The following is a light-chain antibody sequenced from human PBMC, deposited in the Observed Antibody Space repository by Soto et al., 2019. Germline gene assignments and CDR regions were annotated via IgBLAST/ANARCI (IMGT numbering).Light chain of an antibody. V-gene: IGKV3-20*01. CDR2: GAS. CDR3: QHYNSYSEA. Sequence: IVLTQSPGTLSLSPGERATLSCVASQSVSSSYLAWYQQKPAQAPRLLIYGASSRATGIPDRFSGSGSGTEFTLTISSLQPDDFATYYCQHYNSYSEAFGQGTKV. CDR1: QSVSSSY. J-gene: IGKJ1*01.